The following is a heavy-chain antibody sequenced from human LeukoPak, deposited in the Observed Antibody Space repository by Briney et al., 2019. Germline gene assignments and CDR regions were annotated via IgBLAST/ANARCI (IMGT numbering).Heavy chain of an antibody. D-gene: IGHD3-3*01. Sequence: SETLSLTCTVSGGSISSSYWSWIRQPPGKGLEWIGYIYYSGSTNYNPSLKSRVTISVDASKNQFFLKLSSVTAADTAVYYCARAPGFFGVVTNVPFDYWGQGTLVTVSS. CDR1: GGSISSSY. J-gene: IGHJ4*02. CDR2: IYYSGST. CDR3: ARAPGFFGVVTNVPFDY. V-gene: IGHV4-59*01.